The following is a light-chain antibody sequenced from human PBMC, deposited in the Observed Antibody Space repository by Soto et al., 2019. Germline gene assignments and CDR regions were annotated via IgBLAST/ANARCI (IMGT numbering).Light chain of an antibody. V-gene: IGKV1-17*01. J-gene: IGKJ1*01. CDR3: LQHTTFPWT. CDR2: GAS. CDR1: QDIRDD. Sequence: DLQMTQSPSSLSASVGDRVTITGRASQDIRDDLGWYQQKPGKAPQRLIFGASSLQSGVPSRFSGSGSGTEFSLTISSLQPEDFATYYCLQHTTFPWTFGQGTKVEVK.